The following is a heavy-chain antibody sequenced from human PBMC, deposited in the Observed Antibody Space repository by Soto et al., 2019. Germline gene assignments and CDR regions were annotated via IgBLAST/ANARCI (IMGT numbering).Heavy chain of an antibody. V-gene: IGHV3-23*01. CDR2: ISGSGSST. J-gene: IGHJ6*02. Sequence: EVQLLDSGGGLVQPGGSLRLSCAASGFIFSNYAMSWVRQAPGKGLEWVSGISGSGSSTYYTDSVKGLFTISREDDKNSVYLQMNSLGAGDTAVYYCARAYYDSSGYPVGGMDVWGQGTMVTVSS. CDR3: ARAYYDSSGYPVGGMDV. D-gene: IGHD3-22*01. CDR1: GFIFSNYA.